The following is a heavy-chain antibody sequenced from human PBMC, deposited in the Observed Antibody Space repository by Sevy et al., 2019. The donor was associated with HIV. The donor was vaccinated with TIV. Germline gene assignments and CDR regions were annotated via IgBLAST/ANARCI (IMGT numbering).Heavy chain of an antibody. Sequence: GGSLRLSCAASGFTVSSNYMSWVRQAPGKGLEWVSVIYSGGSTYYADSVKGRFTIYRDNSKNTLYLQMNSLRAEDTAVYYWARVNGGSYGYWGQGTLVTVSS. CDR3: ARVNGGSYGY. CDR2: IYSGGST. V-gene: IGHV3-53*01. J-gene: IGHJ4*02. D-gene: IGHD1-26*01. CDR1: GFTVSSNY.